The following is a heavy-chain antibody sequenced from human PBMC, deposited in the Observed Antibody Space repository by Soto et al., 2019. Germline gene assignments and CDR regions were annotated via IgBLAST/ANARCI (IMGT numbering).Heavy chain of an antibody. Sequence: QVQLVQSGAEVKKPGSSVKVSCKASGGTFSSYTISWVRQAPGRGLEWMGRIIPILGIANYAQKFQGRVTITADKSTSTAYMELSSLRSEDTAVYYCAREPYCSGGSCYYYYGMDVWGQGTTVTVSS. V-gene: IGHV1-69*08. D-gene: IGHD2-15*01. J-gene: IGHJ6*02. CDR2: IIPILGIA. CDR1: GGTFSSYT. CDR3: AREPYCSGGSCYYYYGMDV.